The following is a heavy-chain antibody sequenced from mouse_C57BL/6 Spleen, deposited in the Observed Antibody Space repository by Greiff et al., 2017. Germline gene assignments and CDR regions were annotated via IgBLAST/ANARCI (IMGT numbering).Heavy chain of an antibody. D-gene: IGHD4-1*01. CDR3: ARNWDGDY. Sequence: QVQLQQSGAELVKPGASVKLSCKASGYTFTSYWMQWVKQRPGQGPEWIGEIDPSDSYTNYNQKFKGKATLTVDTSSSTAYMPLSSLTSEDSAVYYCARNWDGDYWGQGTTLTVSS. CDR2: IDPSDSYT. CDR1: GYTFTSYW. J-gene: IGHJ2*01. V-gene: IGHV1-50*01.